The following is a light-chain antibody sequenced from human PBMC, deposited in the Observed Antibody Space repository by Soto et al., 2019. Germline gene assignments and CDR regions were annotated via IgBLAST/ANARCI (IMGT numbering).Light chain of an antibody. J-gene: IGLJ2*01. CDR2: YDD. Sequence: QSVLTQPPSVSEAPRQRVTISCSGSSSNIGNNAVNWYQQLQGKAPKLLIYYDDLLPSGVSDRFSGSQSGTSASLAISGLQSEDDADYYCAAWDDSLNAVVFGGGTKLTVL. V-gene: IGLV1-36*01. CDR3: AAWDDSLNAVV. CDR1: SSNIGNNA.